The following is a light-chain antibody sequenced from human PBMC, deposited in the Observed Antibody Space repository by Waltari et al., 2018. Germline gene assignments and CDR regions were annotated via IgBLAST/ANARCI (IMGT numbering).Light chain of an antibody. CDR3: GTWDTSLSVWV. CDR2: YIN. V-gene: IGLV1-51*01. J-gene: IGLJ3*02. CDR1: SSNIGHYS. Sequence: QSVLTQPPSVSAAPGQKVTIPCSGSSSNIGHYSSPWYQQLPGTAPKLLIYYINKRPSGIPDRFSGSKSGTSATLDITGLQTGDEADYYCGTWDTSLSVWVFGGGTKLTVL.